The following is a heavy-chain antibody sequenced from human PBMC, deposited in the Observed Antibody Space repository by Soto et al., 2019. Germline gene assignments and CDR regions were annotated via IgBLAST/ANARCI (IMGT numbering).Heavy chain of an antibody. CDR1: EDSFDNSA. V-gene: IGHV3-23*01. J-gene: IGHJ5*02. Sequence: PGGSLRLSCAASEDSFDNSAMTWVRQAPGKGLEWVPTTTNTGGTTHYADSVQGRFTVSRDNFRNTLYLLMNSLRAEDTAVYYCAKLRRGATGTEGFHPWGQGTLVTVSS. CDR3: AKLRRGATGTEGFHP. D-gene: IGHD1-1*01. CDR2: TTNTGGTT.